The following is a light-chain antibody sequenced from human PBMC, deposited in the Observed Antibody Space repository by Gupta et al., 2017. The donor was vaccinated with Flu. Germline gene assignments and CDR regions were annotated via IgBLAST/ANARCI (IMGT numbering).Light chain of an antibody. CDR1: QSISSW. CDR2: KAS. CDR3: QEESDSPLT. V-gene: IGKV1-5*03. Sequence: DIQMTQSPSTLSASMGDTVIITCRASQSISSWLAWYQQKPGKAPKVLIFKASSLESGVPSRFSGSGSGTEFTLTISSLQPDDFATYYCQEESDSPLTFGGGTKVEIK. J-gene: IGKJ4*01.